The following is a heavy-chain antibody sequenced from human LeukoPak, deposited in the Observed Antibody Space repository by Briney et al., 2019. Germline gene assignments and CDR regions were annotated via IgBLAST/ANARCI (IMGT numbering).Heavy chain of an antibody. J-gene: IGHJ4*02. V-gene: IGHV4-34*01. CDR2: INHSGST. CDR1: GGSFSGYY. CDR3: ARRADC. Sequence: SETLSLTCAVYGGSFSGYYWSWIRQPPGKGLEWIGEINHSGSTNYNPSLKSRVTISVDTSKNQFSLKLSSVTAADTAVYYCARRADCWGQGTLVTVSS.